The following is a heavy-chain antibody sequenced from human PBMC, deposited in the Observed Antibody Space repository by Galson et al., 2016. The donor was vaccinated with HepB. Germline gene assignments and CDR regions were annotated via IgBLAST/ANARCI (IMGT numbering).Heavy chain of an antibody. CDR2: IDWDDDK. CDR1: GFSLRTSGMC. J-gene: IGHJ6*02. D-gene: IGHD3-22*01. CDR3: ARSNYYESSGSFGMDV. Sequence: PALVKPTQTLTLTCTFSGFSLRTSGMCVSWIRQPPGKALEWLGFIDWDDDKYYITSLKTRLTISRDTSKNQVVLTMTNMDPVDTATYYCARSNYYESSGSFGMDVWGQGTTVTVSS. V-gene: IGHV2-70*01.